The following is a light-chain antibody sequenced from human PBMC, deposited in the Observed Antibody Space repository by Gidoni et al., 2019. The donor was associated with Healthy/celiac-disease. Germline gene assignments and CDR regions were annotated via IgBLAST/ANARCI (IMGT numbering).Light chain of an antibody. J-gene: IGKJ3*01. V-gene: IGKV3-20*01. CDR3: QQYGSSIFT. CDR2: GAS. Sequence: EIVLTQYPGTLSLSPGERATISCSASQSVSSSYLAWYQQKPGQAPRLLIYGASSRATGIPDRFSGSGSGTDFTLTISRLEPEDFAVYYCQQYGSSIFTFXPXTKVDIK. CDR1: QSVSSSY.